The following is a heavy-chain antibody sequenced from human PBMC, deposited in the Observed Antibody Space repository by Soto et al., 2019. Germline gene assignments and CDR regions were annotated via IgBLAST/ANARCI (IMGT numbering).Heavy chain of an antibody. CDR2: INHSGST. CDR3: ARGKGLEAARRNPRYYYYYGMDV. V-gene: IGHV4-34*01. Sequence: PSETLSLTCAVYGGSFIGYYWSWIRQPPGKGLEWIGEINHSGSTNYNPSLKSRVTISVDTSKNQFSLKLSSVTAADTAVYYCARGKGLEAARRNPRYYYYYGMDVWGQGTTVTVSS. J-gene: IGHJ6*02. CDR1: GGSFIGYY. D-gene: IGHD6-6*01.